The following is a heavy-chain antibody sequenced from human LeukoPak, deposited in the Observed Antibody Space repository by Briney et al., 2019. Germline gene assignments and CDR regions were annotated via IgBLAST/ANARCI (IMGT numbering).Heavy chain of an antibody. Sequence: PGGSLRLSCAASGFTFSSYAMSWVRQAPGKGLEWVSAISGSGGSTYYADSVKGRFTISRDNSKNTLYLQMNSLRAEDTAVYYCAKAQLSSSYYYYYMDVWGKGTTVTVSS. CDR3: AKAQLSSSYYYYYMDV. V-gene: IGHV3-23*01. D-gene: IGHD6-13*01. J-gene: IGHJ6*03. CDR2: ISGSGGST. CDR1: GFTFSSYA.